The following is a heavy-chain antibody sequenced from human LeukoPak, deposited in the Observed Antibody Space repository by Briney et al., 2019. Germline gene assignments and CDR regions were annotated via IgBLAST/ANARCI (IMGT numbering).Heavy chain of an antibody. J-gene: IGHJ4*02. CDR2: IYYSGRT. CDR3: ARYGSTGYSPFDY. Sequence: SETLSLTCTVSGGSIGSGGYYWSWIRQHPGKGLERIGYIYYSGRTYYNPSLKSRVTISVDTSKNQFSLKLSSVTVADTAVYYCARYGSTGYSPFDYWGQGTLATVSS. D-gene: IGHD3-22*01. V-gene: IGHV4-31*03. CDR1: GGSIGSGGYY.